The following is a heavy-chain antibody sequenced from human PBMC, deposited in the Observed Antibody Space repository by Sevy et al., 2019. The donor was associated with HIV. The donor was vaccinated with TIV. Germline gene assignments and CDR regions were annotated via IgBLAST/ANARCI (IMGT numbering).Heavy chain of an antibody. D-gene: IGHD1-1*01. J-gene: IGHJ4*02. CDR3: AKDFSYGGNSWNFDF. Sequence: GGSLRLSCAASGFIFSKFALSWVRQAPGRGLEWVSAMSRGGDSPYYAGSVKGRFTISRDNSKNMMYLQMNSLRAEDTAVYYCAKDFSYGGNSWNFDFWGQGTLVTVSS. CDR1: GFIFSKFA. V-gene: IGHV3-23*01. CDR2: MSRGGDSP.